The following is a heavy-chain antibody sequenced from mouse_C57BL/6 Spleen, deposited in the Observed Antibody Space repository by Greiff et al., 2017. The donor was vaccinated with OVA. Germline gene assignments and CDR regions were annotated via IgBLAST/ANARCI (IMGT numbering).Heavy chain of an antibody. CDR3: ARSRLITTVVAPFDY. J-gene: IGHJ2*01. D-gene: IGHD1-1*01. CDR2: IYPGSGNT. V-gene: IGHV1-66*01. Sequence: QVQLKQSGPELVKPGASVKISCKASGYSFTSYYIHWVKQRPGQGLEWIGWIYPGSGNTKYNEKFKGKATLTADTSSSTAYMQLSSLTSEDSAVYYCARSRLITTVVAPFDYWGQGTTLTVSS. CDR1: GYSFTSYY.